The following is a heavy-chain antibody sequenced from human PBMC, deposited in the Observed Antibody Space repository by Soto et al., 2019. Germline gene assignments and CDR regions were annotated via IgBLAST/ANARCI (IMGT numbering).Heavy chain of an antibody. J-gene: IGHJ4*02. V-gene: IGHV4-34*01. CDR3: ARGVLFLAWFFDY. CDR2: INHSGST. Sequence: PSETLSLTCAVYGGSFSGYYWSWIRQPPGKGLEWIGEINHSGSTNYNPSLKSRVTISVDTSKNQFSLKLSSVTAADTAVYYCARGVLFLAWFFDYWGQGTLVTVSS. CDR1: GGSFSGYY. D-gene: IGHD3-3*01.